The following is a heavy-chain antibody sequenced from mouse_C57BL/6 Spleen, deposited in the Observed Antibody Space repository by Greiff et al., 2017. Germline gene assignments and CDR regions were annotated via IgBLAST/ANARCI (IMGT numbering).Heavy chain of an antibody. J-gene: IGHJ2*01. Sequence: EVQLQQSGTVLARPGASVKMSCKASGYTFTSYWMHWVKQRPGQGLEWIGAIYPGNSDTSYNQKFKGKAKMTAVKSSITAYMELSSLTNEGSAVYCCTRSRDSSGYGYWGQGTTLTVAS. V-gene: IGHV1-5*01. CDR1: GYTFTSYW. CDR2: IYPGNSDT. CDR3: TRSRDSSGYGY. D-gene: IGHD3-2*01.